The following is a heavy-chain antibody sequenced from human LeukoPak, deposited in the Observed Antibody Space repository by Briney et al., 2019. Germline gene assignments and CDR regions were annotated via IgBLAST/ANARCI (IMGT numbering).Heavy chain of an antibody. J-gene: IGHJ2*01. CDR1: GGSVSGYY. CDR3: ARGRGGSYYGSGSYYKAWYFDL. Sequence: SQTLSLTCAVYGGSVSGYYCSWIRQPPGKGLEWIGEINHSGSTNYNPSLKSRVTISVDTSKNQFSRKRSSVTAADTAVYYCARGRGGSYYGSGSYYKAWYFDLWGRGTLVTVSS. V-gene: IGHV4-34*01. D-gene: IGHD3-10*01. CDR2: INHSGST.